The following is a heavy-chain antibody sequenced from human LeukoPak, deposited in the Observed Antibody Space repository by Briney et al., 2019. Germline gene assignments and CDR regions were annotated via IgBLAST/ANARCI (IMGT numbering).Heavy chain of an antibody. Sequence: SETLSLTCSVSGDSISSTSYYWGWVRQPPGGGRVWHGSILYSGINFYHTSLKSRVTLSVDTSMIQFSLKLTAVTAAARAVFSCTGHPYSSGGFNYWGPGTLVTVSS. J-gene: IGHJ4*02. CDR2: ILYSGIN. CDR3: TGHPYSSGGFNY. CDR1: GDSISSTSYY. V-gene: IGHV4-39*01. D-gene: IGHD6-25*01.